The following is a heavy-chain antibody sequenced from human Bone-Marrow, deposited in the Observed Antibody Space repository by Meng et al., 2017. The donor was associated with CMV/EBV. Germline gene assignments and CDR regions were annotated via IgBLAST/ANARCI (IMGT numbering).Heavy chain of an antibody. Sequence: GESLKISCAASGFTFSNYAMHWVRQAPGKGLEWVAVLSYDGTNKYFADSVKGRFTISRDNSKNTLYLQMNSLRTEDTALYYCARVAYDFWSGCGYWGQGTLVTSPQ. CDR1: GFTFSNYA. CDR2: LSYDGTNK. J-gene: IGHJ4*02. D-gene: IGHD3-3*01. CDR3: ARVAYDFWSGCGY. V-gene: IGHV3-30*04.